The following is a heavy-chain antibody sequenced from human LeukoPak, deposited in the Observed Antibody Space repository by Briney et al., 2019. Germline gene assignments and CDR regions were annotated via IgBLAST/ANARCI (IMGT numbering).Heavy chain of an antibody. CDR1: GGSISSGDYS. V-gene: IGHV4-30-4*01. CDR2: IYYSGST. CDR3: ARALDRWYDFWRGGLYYYGMDV. J-gene: IGHJ6*02. Sequence: PSETLSLTCTVSGGSISSGDYSWSWIRQPPGKGLERIGYIYYSGSTYYNPSLKSRVTISVDTSKNQFSLKLSSVTAADTAVYYCARALDRWYDFWRGGLYYYGMDVWGQGTTVTVSS. D-gene: IGHD3-3*01.